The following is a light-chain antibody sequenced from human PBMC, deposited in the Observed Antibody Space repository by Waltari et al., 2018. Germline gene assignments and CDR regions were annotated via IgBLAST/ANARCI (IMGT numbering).Light chain of an antibody. CDR1: QGVNTF. CDR3: QQRNNWPPIT. V-gene: IGKV3-11*01. J-gene: IGKJ5*01. Sequence: EIVLTQSPDTLSLSPGERATLSCRASQGVNTFLSWYQQKPGQAPRLLIYDASKRATGSPVRFRGSGSVTDFTISISSLGPEEFAVYYCQQRNNWPPITFGQGTRLEIK. CDR2: DAS.